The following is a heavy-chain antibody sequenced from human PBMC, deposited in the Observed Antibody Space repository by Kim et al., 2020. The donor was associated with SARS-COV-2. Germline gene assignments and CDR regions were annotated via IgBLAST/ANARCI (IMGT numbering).Heavy chain of an antibody. CDR1: GYTFTSYG. CDR2: ISAYNGNT. CDR3: ARQGKRDLGYYYYYMDV. V-gene: IGHV1-18*01. J-gene: IGHJ6*03. D-gene: IGHD7-27*01. Sequence: ASVKVSCKASGYTFTSYGISWVRQAPGQGLEWMGWISAYNGNTNYAQKLQGRVTMTTDTSTSTAYMELRSLRSDDTAVYYCARQGKRDLGYYYYYMDVWGKGTTVTVSS.